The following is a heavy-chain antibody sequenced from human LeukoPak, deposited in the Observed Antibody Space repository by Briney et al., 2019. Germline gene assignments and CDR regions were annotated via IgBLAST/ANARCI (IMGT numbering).Heavy chain of an antibody. V-gene: IGHV4-59*08. Sequence: SETLSLTCTVSGGSISSYYWRWIRQPPGKGLEWIGYIYYSGSTNYNPSLKSRVTISVDTSKNQFSLRLSSVTAADTAVYYCARHVVDYDILTGYNDAFDIWGQGTMVTVSS. CDR1: GGSISSYY. D-gene: IGHD3-9*01. CDR2: IYYSGST. CDR3: ARHVVDYDILTGYNDAFDI. J-gene: IGHJ3*02.